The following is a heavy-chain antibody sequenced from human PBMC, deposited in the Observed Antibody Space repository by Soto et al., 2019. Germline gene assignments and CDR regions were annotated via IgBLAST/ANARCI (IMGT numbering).Heavy chain of an antibody. CDR3: ARDNDDFWSGYYTVVNWFDP. V-gene: IGHV4-38-2*02. CDR2: IYHSGST. CDR1: GYSISSGYY. D-gene: IGHD3-3*01. Sequence: KPSETLSLTCAVSGYSISSGYYWGWIRQPPGKGLEWIGSIYHSGSTYYNPSLKSRVTISVDTSKNQFSLKLSSVTAADTAVYYSARDNDDFWSGYYTVVNWFDPWGQGTLVTVSS. J-gene: IGHJ5*02.